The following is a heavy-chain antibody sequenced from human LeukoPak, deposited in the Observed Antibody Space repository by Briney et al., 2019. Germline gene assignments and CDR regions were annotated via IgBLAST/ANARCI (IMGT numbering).Heavy chain of an antibody. CDR1: GYTFTGYY. D-gene: IGHD6-13*01. CDR3: ARTRSSWYRYYFDY. CDR2: IKPNSGGT. Sequence: GASVKVSCKASGYTFTGYYMHWVRPAPGQGLEWMGWIKPNSGGTKYAQKFQGRVTMTRDTSISTAYMELSRLRSDDTAVYYCARTRSSWYRYYFDYWGQGTLVTVSS. V-gene: IGHV1-2*02. J-gene: IGHJ4*02.